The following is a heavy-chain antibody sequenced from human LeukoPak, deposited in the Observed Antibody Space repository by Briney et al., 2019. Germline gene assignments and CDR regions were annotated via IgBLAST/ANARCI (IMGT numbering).Heavy chain of an antibody. J-gene: IGHJ4*02. V-gene: IGHV4-59*12. CDR3: ASYYDYVWGSYRTTFDY. CDR2: VYYSGNT. Sequence: SETLSLTCTVSGGSISTYYWSWIRQPPGKGLEWIGYVYYSGNTNYNASLKSRVTISVDTSKNQFSLKLSSVTAADTAVYYCASYYDYVWGSYRTTFDYWGQGTLVTVSS. D-gene: IGHD3-16*02. CDR1: GGSISTYY.